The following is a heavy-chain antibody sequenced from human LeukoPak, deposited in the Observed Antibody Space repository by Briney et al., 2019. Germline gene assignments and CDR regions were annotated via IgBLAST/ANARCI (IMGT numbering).Heavy chain of an antibody. CDR2: ISSSSSYI. D-gene: IGHD4-17*01. J-gene: IGHJ3*02. CDR1: GFTFSSYS. CDR3: ARASTVTFAAFDI. Sequence: GGSLRLSCAASGFTFSSYSMNWVRQAPGKGLEWVSSISSSSSYIYYAGSVKGRFTISRDNAKNSLYLQMNSLRAEDTAVYYCARASTVTFAAFDIWGQGTMVTVSS. V-gene: IGHV3-21*01.